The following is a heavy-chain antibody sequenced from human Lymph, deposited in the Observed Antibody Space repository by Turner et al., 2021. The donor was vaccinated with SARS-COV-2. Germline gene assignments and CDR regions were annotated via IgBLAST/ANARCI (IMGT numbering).Heavy chain of an antibody. CDR2: INPSGGGT. CDR3: ARDQSSYYYGSGEDY. V-gene: IGHV1-46*03. CDR1: GYTFTNYY. Sequence: QVQLVQSGAEVKKTGASVKVSCKASGYTFTNYYMHWVRQAPGQGLEWMGLINPSGGGTSYEQKFQGRVTMSRDTSTSTVYMELSSLRSEDTAVYYCARDQSSYYYGSGEDYWGQGTLVTVSS. J-gene: IGHJ4*02. D-gene: IGHD3-10*01.